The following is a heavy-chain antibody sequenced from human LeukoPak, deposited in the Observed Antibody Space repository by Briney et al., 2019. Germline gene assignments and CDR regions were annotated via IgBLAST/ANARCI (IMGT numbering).Heavy chain of an antibody. CDR3: ARYYGDSGSQYYFDY. CDR1: GFTFSDAW. V-gene: IGHV3-15*01. J-gene: IGHJ4*02. D-gene: IGHD3-22*01. Sequence: GGSLRLSYAASGFTFSDAWMSWVRQAPGKGLEWVGRIKSKTGGGTTDYAAPVKGRFTISRDDSKNTLYLQMNSLKIEDTAVYYCARYYGDSGSQYYFDYWGQGTLVTVSS. CDR2: IKSKTGGGTT.